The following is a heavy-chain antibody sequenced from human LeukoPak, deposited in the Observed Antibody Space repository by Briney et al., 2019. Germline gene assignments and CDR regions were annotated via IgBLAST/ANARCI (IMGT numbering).Heavy chain of an antibody. Sequence: PSETLSLTCTVSGGSISSGDYYWSWIRQPPGKGLEWIGYIYYSGSTYYNPSLKSRVTISVDTSKNQFSLKLSSVTAADTAVYYCAREVIVVVPAEGNWFDPWGQGTLVTVSS. V-gene: IGHV4-30-4*08. J-gene: IGHJ5*02. D-gene: IGHD2-2*01. CDR2: IYYSGST. CDR1: GGSISSGDYY. CDR3: AREVIVVVPAEGNWFDP.